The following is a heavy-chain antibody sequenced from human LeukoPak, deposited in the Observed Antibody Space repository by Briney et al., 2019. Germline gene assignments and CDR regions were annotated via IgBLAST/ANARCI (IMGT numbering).Heavy chain of an antibody. Sequence: SETLSLTCTVSGGSISSYYWSWIRQPPGKGLERIGYIYYSGSTNYNPSLKSRVTISVDTSKNQFSLKLTSVTAADTAVYYCAGSMVRELGNYMDVWGKGTTVTISS. CDR1: GGSISSYY. J-gene: IGHJ6*03. D-gene: IGHD3-10*01. CDR3: AGSMVRELGNYMDV. CDR2: IYYSGST. V-gene: IGHV4-59*01.